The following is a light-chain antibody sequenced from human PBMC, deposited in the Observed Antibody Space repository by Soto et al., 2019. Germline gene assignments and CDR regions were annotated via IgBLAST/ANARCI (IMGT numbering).Light chain of an antibody. J-gene: IGLJ1*01. CDR1: SSDVGGYNY. CDR3: SSYTSSSTLYV. V-gene: IGLV2-14*04. Sequence: GHPITITYTGTSSDVGGYNYVSWYQQHPGKAPKLMIYDVSNRPSGVSNRFSGSKSGNTASLTISGLQAEDEADYYCSSYTSSSTLYVFGTGTKVTVL. CDR2: DVS.